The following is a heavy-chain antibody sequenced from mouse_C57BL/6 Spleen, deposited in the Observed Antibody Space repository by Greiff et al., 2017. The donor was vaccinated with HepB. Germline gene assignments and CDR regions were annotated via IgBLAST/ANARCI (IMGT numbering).Heavy chain of an antibody. Sequence: QVQLQQPGAELVMPGASVKLSCTASGYTFTSYWMHWVKQRPGQGLEWIGEIDPSDSYTNYNQKLKGKSTLTVDKASSTAYMQLSSLTSEDSAVYDCARSLRTWFDYWGQGTTLTVSS. V-gene: IGHV1-69*01. J-gene: IGHJ2*01. D-gene: IGHD1-1*01. CDR1: GYTFTSYW. CDR2: IDPSDSYT. CDR3: ARSLRTWFDY.